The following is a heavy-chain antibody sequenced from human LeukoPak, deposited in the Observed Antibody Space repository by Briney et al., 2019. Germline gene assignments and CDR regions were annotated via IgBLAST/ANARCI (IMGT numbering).Heavy chain of an antibody. J-gene: IGHJ5*02. CDR2: ISGSGGST. V-gene: IGHV3-23*01. CDR3: AKVRGIQLLNWFDP. D-gene: IGHD5-18*01. Sequence: GGSLRLSFAASGFTLSSYAISWVRQAPGKGLEWVSAISGSGGSTYYADSVKGRFTISRHNSKNALYLQMNSLRAEDTGVYYCAKVRGIQLLNWFDPWGQGTLVTVSS. CDR1: GFTLSSYA.